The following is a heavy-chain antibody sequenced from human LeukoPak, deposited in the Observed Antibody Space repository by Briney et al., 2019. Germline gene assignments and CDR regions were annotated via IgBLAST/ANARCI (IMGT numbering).Heavy chain of an antibody. V-gene: IGHV1-2*02. J-gene: IGHJ5*02. CDR2: INPNSGGT. D-gene: IGHD3-3*01. CDR3: AREDQNLRFLEWLNWFDP. CDR1: GYTFTGYY. Sequence: GASVKVSCKASGYTFTGYYMHWVRQAPGQGLEWMGWINPNSGGTNYAQKFQGRVTMTRDTSISTAYMELSRLRSDDTAVYYCAREDQNLRFLEWLNWFDPWGQGTLVTVSS.